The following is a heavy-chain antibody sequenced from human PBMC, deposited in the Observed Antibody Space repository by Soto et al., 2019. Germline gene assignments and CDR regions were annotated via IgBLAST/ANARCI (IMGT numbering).Heavy chain of an antibody. CDR3: TTERDYYGSGSYRDS. V-gene: IGHV3-15*07. CDR1: GFTFSNAW. CDR2: IKSKTDGGTT. Sequence: EVQLVESGGGLVKPGGSLRLSCAASGFTFSNAWMNWVRQAPGKGLEWVGRIKSKTDGGTTDYAAPVKGRFTISRDDSQNTLYLQMNSLKTEDTAVYYCTTERDYYGSGSYRDSWGQGTLVTVSS. D-gene: IGHD3-10*01. J-gene: IGHJ4*02.